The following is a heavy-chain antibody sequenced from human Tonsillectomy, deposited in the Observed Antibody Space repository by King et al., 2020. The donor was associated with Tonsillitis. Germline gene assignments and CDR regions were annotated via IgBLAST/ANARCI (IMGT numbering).Heavy chain of an antibody. CDR1: GFTFSSFA. D-gene: IGHD3-3*01. J-gene: IGHJ6*03. CDR2: ISDSAGGT. CDR3: AKLLRSGYHLYYMDV. Sequence: VQLVESGGGLVQPGGSLRLSCAASGFTFSSFAMTWVRQAPGKGLEWVSSISDSAGGTYYADSVNGQFTISRDNSKNTLYLQVNGLRAEDTAVYYCAKLLRSGYHLYYMDVWGKGTTVTVSS. V-gene: IGHV3-23*04.